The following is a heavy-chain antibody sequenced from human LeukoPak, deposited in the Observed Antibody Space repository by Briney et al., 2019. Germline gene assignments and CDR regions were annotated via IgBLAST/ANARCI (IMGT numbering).Heavy chain of an antibody. D-gene: IGHD1-14*01. CDR2: IKQDGSEK. J-gene: IGHJ4*02. CDR3: ARAGPNRLFDY. CDR1: GFTFSSYW. Sequence: GGSLRLSCAASGFTFSSYWMSWVRQAPGKGLEWVANIKQDGSEKYYVDSVKGRFTISRDNAKNSLYLQMNSLRAEDTTIYYSARAGPNRLFDYRGQGTLVTVSS. V-gene: IGHV3-7*01.